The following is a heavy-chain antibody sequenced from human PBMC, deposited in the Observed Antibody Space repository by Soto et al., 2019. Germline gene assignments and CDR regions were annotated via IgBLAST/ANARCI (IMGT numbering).Heavy chain of an antibody. CDR2: VWYDGSRQ. D-gene: IGHD2-2*02. CDR3: SRGGLAAAAIDT. V-gene: IGHV3-33*01. J-gene: IGHJ4*02. Sequence: QLKLVESGGGVVQPGRSLRLSCAASGFTFSSYGMHWVRQAPGKGLEWVAIVWYDGSRQYYTDSLKGRFTISRDNSKNMVSLQMTSLRAEDTAVYYCSRGGLAAAAIDTWGQGTLVNVSS. CDR1: GFTFSSYG.